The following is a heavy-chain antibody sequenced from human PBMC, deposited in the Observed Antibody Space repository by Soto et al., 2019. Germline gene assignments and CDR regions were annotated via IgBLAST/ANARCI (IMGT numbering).Heavy chain of an antibody. J-gene: IGHJ6*02. CDR2: SNAGNGYT. CDR3: ARDGGSGMDV. Sequence: ASVKVSCKASGYTFTTYSMHWVRQAPGHGLEWMGWSNAGNGYTQYSQDFQGRVTITRDTSASTAYMELSSLRSEDMAVYYCARDGGSGMDVWGQGTTVTVSS. V-gene: IGHV1-3*02. CDR1: GYTFTTYS. D-gene: IGHD3-16*01.